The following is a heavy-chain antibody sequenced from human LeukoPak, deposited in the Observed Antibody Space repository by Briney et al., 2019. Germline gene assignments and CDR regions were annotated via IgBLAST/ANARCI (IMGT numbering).Heavy chain of an antibody. CDR1: GFTFSNYA. CDR2: ITSDGGNT. CDR3: ARGRGGSYDY. D-gene: IGHD1-26*01. J-gene: IGHJ4*02. V-gene: IGHV3-64*02. Sequence: PGGSLRLPCAASGFTFSNYAMHWVRQAPGKGLEYVSAITSDGGNTFYADSVKDRFTISRDNSKNTLYLQLGSLEAEDMAVYYCARGRGGSYDYWGQGTLVTVSS.